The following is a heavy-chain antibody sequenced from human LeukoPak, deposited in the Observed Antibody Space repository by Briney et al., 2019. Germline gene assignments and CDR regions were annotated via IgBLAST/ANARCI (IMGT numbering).Heavy chain of an antibody. CDR2: IYYSGST. V-gene: IGHV4-59*11. CDR3: ARGGIYGTDY. Sequence: SETLSLTCTVSGGSISSHYWSWIRQPPGKGLEWIGYIYYSGSTNYNPSLKSRVTISVDTSKNQFSLKLSSVTAADTAVCYCARGGIYGTDYWGQGTLVTVSS. J-gene: IGHJ4*02. D-gene: IGHD3-10*01. CDR1: GGSISSHY.